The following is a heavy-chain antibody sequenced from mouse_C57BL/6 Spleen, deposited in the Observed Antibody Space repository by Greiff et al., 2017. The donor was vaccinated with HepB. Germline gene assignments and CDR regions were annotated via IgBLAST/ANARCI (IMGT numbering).Heavy chain of an antibody. CDR3: TGDGYYSDY. D-gene: IGHD2-3*01. CDR2: IRLKSDNYAT. Sequence: EVKVEESGGGLVQPGGSMKLSCVASGFTFSNYWMNWVRQSPEKGLEWVAQIRLKSDNYATHYAESVKGRFTISRDDSKSSVYLQMNNLRAEDTGIYYCTGDGYYSDYWGQGTTLTVSS. CDR1: GFTFSNYW. V-gene: IGHV6-3*01. J-gene: IGHJ2*01.